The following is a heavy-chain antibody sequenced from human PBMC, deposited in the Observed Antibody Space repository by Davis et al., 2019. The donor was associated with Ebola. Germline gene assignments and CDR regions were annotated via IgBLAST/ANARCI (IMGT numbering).Heavy chain of an antibody. D-gene: IGHD6-13*01. V-gene: IGHV3-23*01. Sequence: PGGSLRLSCEASGSTFTNSAMNWVRQGPGTGLEWVPGISGAGYNTYHADSVKGRFTISRDTSKNTLYLQMNSLSADDKAGYYCATGGFCISSSSIDYRGQGTLVTVSS. CDR1: GSTFTNSA. J-gene: IGHJ4*02. CDR2: ISGAGYNT. CDR3: ATGGFCISSSSIDY.